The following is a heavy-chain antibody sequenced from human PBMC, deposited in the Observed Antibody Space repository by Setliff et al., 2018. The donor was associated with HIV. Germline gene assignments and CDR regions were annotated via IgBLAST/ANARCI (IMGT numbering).Heavy chain of an antibody. J-gene: IGHJ3*02. CDR2: INTNTGNP. CDR3: ASGNPGIAAAGDAFDI. D-gene: IGHD6-13*01. Sequence: ASVKVSCKASGYSFSNYAMNWVRQAPGQGLEWMGWINTNTGNPTYAQGFTGRFVFSLDTSVSTAYLQISSLKAEDTAVYYCASGNPGIAAAGDAFDIWGQGTMVTVSS. V-gene: IGHV7-4-1*02. CDR1: GYSFSNYA.